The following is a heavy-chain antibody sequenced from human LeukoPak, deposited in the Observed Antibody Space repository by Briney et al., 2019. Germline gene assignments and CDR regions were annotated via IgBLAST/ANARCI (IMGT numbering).Heavy chain of an antibody. J-gene: IGHJ6*03. D-gene: IGHD6-25*01. CDR2: INPSGGST. V-gene: IGHV1-46*01. CDR1: GYTFTSYY. Sequence: GASVKVSCKASGYTFTSYYMHWVRQAPGQGLEWMGIINPSGGSTSYAQKFQGRVTMTRDMSTSTDYMELSSLRSEDTAVYYCARDSAAHYYYMDVWGKGTTVTISS. CDR3: ARDSAAHYYYMDV.